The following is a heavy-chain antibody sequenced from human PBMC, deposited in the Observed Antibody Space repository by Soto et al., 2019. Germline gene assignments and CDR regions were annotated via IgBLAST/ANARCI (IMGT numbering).Heavy chain of an antibody. D-gene: IGHD2-21*02. J-gene: IGHJ4*02. CDR1: GFTFSSYA. CDR2: ISYDGSNK. CDR3: ARRAETPYCGGDCYQGPFDY. V-gene: IGHV3-30*04. Sequence: GGSLRLSCAASGFTFSSYAMHWVRQAPGKGLEWVAVISYDGSNKYYADSVKGRFTISRDNSKNTLYLQMNSLRAEDTAVYYCARRAETPYCGGDCYQGPFDYWGQGTLVTVSS.